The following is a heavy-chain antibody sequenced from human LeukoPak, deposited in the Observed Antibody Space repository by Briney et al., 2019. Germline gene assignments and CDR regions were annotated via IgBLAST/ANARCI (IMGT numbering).Heavy chain of an antibody. CDR3: AIPRYHYNSSGYYPFDY. V-gene: IGHV1-18*01. CDR1: GYTFTNYG. D-gene: IGHD3-22*01. J-gene: IGHJ4*02. Sequence: ASVKVSCKASGYTFTNYGISWVRQAPGQGLEWMGWINVYNGNTIYAQKFQGRVTMTRNTPISTAYMELSSLRSEDTAVYYCAIPRYHYNSSGYYPFDYWGQGSLVTVSS. CDR2: INVYNGNT.